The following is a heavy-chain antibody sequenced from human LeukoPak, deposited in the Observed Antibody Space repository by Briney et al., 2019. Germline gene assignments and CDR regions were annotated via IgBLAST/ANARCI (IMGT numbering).Heavy chain of an antibody. J-gene: IGHJ4*02. CDR2: IKQDGSEK. CDR3: ARGRSGMVIVY. V-gene: IGHV3-7*03. D-gene: IGHD5-18*01. Sequence: GGTLRLSCAASGFTSSSYWMSWVRQGPRKGLEWVANIKQDGSEKYYVDSAKGRFTISRDNAKNSLYLQMNSLRAEDTAVYYCARGRSGMVIVYWGQGTLVTVSS. CDR1: GFTSSSYW.